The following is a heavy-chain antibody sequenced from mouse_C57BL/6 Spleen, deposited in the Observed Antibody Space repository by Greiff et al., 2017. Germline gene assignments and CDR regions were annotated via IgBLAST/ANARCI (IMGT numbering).Heavy chain of an antibody. CDR1: GFSLTSYG. CDR3: DTHSYGSSWVWAFAY. Sequence: VQLQQSGPGLVAPSQSLSITCTVSGFSLTSYGVSWVRQPPGKGLEWLGVIWGDGGTNYHSALISRLSLSKDNFKSQVFLKLKSLQPDDTATYDCDTHSYGSSWVWAFAYWGQGTLVTVSA. D-gene: IGHD1-1*01. CDR2: IWGDGGT. J-gene: IGHJ3*01. V-gene: IGHV2-3*01.